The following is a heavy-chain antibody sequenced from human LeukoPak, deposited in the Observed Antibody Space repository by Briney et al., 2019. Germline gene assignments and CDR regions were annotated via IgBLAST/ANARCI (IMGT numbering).Heavy chain of an antibody. CDR3: ARLVVDLPADWFDP. CDR1: GFTFRNYA. V-gene: IGHV3-23*05. D-gene: IGHD2-15*01. CDR2: IGTTINGT. J-gene: IGHJ5*02. Sequence: GGSLRLSCVASGFTFRNYAMTWVRQTPGKGLEWVATIGTTINGTYYADSVRGRFTIARDSPRDTLHLYMNSLSADDTALYYCARLVVDLPADWFDPWGKGTVVIVSS.